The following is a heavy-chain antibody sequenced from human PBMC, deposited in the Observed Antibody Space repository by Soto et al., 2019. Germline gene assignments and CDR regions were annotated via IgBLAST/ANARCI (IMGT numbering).Heavy chain of an antibody. CDR1: GFTFSSYA. CDR2: ISGSGGST. CDR3: ARPNVIWSSTSCYDY. Sequence: GGSLRRSCAASGFTFSSYAMSWVRQAPGKGLEWVSAISGSGGSTYYADSVKGRFTISRDNSKNTLYLQMNSLRAEDTAVYYCARPNVIWSSTSCYDYWGQGTLVTV. D-gene: IGHD2-2*01. V-gene: IGHV3-23*01. J-gene: IGHJ4*02.